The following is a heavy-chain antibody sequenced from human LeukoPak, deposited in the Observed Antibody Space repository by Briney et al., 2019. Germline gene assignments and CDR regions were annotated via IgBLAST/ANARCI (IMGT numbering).Heavy chain of an antibody. J-gene: IGHJ3*02. CDR1: GDSISTYY. CDR3: ARWAGDILTGYNNDAFDI. CDR2: IYYRVTS. V-gene: IGHV4-59*01. Sequence: PSETLSLTCTVSGDSISTYYWSWIRQPPGKGLEWIGYIYYRVTSDYNPSLKSRVTMSVDMSTRQISLKLSSVTAADTAVYYCARWAGDILTGYNNDAFDIWGQGTVVTVSS. D-gene: IGHD3-9*01.